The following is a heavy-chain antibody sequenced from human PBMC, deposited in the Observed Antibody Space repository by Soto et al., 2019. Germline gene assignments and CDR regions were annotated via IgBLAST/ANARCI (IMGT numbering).Heavy chain of an antibody. D-gene: IGHD3-10*01. J-gene: IGHJ4*02. CDR2: INHSGST. CDR3: ARKARYSGSYYPILYYFDY. Sequence: QVQLQQWGAGLLKPSETLSLTCAVYGGSFSGYYWSWIRQPPGKGLEWIGEINHSGSTNYNPSLKSRVTISVDTSKNQFSLKLSSVTAADTAMYYCARKARYSGSYYPILYYFDYWGQGTLVTVSS. CDR1: GGSFSGYY. V-gene: IGHV4-34*01.